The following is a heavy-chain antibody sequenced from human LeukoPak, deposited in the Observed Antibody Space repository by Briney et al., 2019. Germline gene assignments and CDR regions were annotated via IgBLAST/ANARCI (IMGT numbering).Heavy chain of an antibody. Sequence: GGSLRLSCAASGFTVSSNQMTWVRQAPGKGLEWVSIIYGSGSTYYADSVQGRFTISRDNSKSTLCLQMNSLRAEDTAVYYCAKQLGYCSDGSCYFPYWGQGTLVTVSS. CDR1: GFTVSSNQ. J-gene: IGHJ4*02. CDR2: IYGSGST. V-gene: IGHV3-53*01. CDR3: AKQLGYCSDGSCYFPY. D-gene: IGHD2-15*01.